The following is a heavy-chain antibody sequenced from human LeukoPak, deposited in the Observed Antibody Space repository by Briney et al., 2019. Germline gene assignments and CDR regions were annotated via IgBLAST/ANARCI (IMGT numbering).Heavy chain of an antibody. V-gene: IGHV4-4*07. Sequence: SETLSLTCIVSGGSISSYYWSWIRQPAGKGLEWIGRIYTSGSTNYNPSLKSRDTMSVDTSKNQFSLKLSSVTAADTAVYYCAGESRRTGDFDYWGQGTLVTVSS. CDR3: AGESRRTGDFDY. D-gene: IGHD7-27*01. CDR1: GGSISSYY. J-gene: IGHJ4*02. CDR2: IYTSGST.